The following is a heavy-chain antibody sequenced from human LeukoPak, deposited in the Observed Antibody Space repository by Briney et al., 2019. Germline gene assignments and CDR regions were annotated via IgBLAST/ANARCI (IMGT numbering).Heavy chain of an antibody. V-gene: IGHV4-39*07. J-gene: IGHJ4*02. CDR2: IFYSGYT. CDR3: ARDQGGSDNFYSSDRPQD. D-gene: IGHD6-19*01. CDR1: GGSLRSDSYY. Sequence: SETLSPACTVSGGSLRSDSYYWDWIRQSPEKGLEWIGSIFYSGYTYYHPSLRGRITISIDKSKNQFSLKLSSVTAADTAVYYCARDQGGSDNFYSSDRPQDWGQGTLVNVSS.